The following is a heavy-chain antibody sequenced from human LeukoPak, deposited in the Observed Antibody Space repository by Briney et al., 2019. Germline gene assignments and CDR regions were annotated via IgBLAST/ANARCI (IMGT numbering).Heavy chain of an antibody. CDR1: GFTFSSYS. CDR3: ACLVGATQDV. J-gene: IGHJ6*04. D-gene: IGHD1-26*01. V-gene: IGHV3-21*01. Sequence: PGGSLRLSCAASGFTFSSYSMNWVRQAPGKGLEWVSSISSTSTYIYYADSVKGRFTISRDNAKNSLYPQMNSLRAEDAAVYYCACLVGATQDVWGKGTTVIVSS. CDR2: ISSTSTYI.